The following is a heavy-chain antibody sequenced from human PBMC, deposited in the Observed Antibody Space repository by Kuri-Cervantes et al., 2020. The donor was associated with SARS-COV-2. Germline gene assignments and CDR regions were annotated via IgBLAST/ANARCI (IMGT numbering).Heavy chain of an antibody. D-gene: IGHD5-12*01. J-gene: IGHJ4*02. Sequence: SETLSLTCAVYGGSFSGYYWSWIRQPPGKGLEWIGEINHSGSTNYNPSLKSRVTISVDTSKNQFPLKLSSLTATDTALYYCARREGMVPTITRPKYKNSFDYWGQGTLVTVSS. CDR3: ARREGMVPTITRPKYKNSFDY. V-gene: IGHV4-34*01. CDR1: GGSFSGYY. CDR2: INHSGST.